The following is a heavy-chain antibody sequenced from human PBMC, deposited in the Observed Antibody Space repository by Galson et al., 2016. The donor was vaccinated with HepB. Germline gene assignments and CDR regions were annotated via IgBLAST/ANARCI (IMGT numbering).Heavy chain of an antibody. CDR2: IHRSGST. CDR1: GGSLSGFY. CDR3: ARNLPYDALQI. J-gene: IGHJ3*02. Sequence: SETLSLTCAVRGGSLSGFYWHWIRQTPGKGLEWIAEIHRSGSTNYNPSLQSRVSISVDTSKNEVSLTLRSVTDADTGVYYCARNLPYDALQIWGQGTKVAVSS. V-gene: IGHV4-34*01. D-gene: IGHD5-12*01.